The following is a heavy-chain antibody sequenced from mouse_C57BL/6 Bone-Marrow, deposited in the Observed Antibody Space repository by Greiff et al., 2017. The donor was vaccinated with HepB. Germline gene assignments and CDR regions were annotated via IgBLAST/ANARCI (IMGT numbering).Heavy chain of an antibody. J-gene: IGHJ2*01. CDR2: INPNNGGT. CDR3: ARRVTTVPFDY. CDR1: GYTFTDYY. Sequence: VKPGASVKISCKASGYTFTDYYMNWVKQSHGKSLEWIGDINPNNGGTSYNQKFKGKATLTVDKSSSTAYMELRSLTSEDSAVYYCARRVTTVPFDYWGQGTTLTVSS. V-gene: IGHV1-26*01. D-gene: IGHD1-1*01.